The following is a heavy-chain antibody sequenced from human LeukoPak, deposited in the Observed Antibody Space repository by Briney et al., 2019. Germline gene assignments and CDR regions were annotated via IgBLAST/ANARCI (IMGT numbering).Heavy chain of an antibody. CDR2: IYYSGST. CDR1: GGSISSYY. Sequence: PSETLSLTCTASGGSISSYYWSWIRQPPGKGLEWIGYIYYSGSTNYNPSLKSRVTISVDTSKNQFSLKLSSVTAADTAVYYCARSSSGFENYFDYWGQGTLVTVSS. CDR3: ARSSSGFENYFDY. J-gene: IGHJ4*02. D-gene: IGHD6-19*01. V-gene: IGHV4-59*01.